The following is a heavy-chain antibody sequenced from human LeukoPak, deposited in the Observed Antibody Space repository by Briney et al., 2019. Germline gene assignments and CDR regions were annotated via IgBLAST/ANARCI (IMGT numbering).Heavy chain of an antibody. V-gene: IGHV3-48*02. Sequence: PGGSLRLSCAASGFTVSSNYMSWVRQAPGKGLEWVSYISSSSSTIYYADSVKCRFTISRDNAKNSLYLQMNSLRDEDTAVYYCARGTVSDYWGQGTLVTVSS. J-gene: IGHJ4*02. CDR3: ARGTVSDY. D-gene: IGHD4-11*01. CDR1: GFTVSSNY. CDR2: ISSSSSTI.